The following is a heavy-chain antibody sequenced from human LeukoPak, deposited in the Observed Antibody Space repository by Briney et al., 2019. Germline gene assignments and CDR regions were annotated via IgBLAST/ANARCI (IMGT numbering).Heavy chain of an antibody. V-gene: IGHV3-33*01. Sequence: AGGSLRLSCAPPRYSLCRSMMHSVRQAPGEGLERLAVIWYDGSKISYADSVKGRFTISRDNSKNTLYLHMNSLRAEDTAVYYCARDIFDNIYPDYWGQGTLVTVSS. CDR3: ARDIFDNIYPDY. J-gene: IGHJ4*02. CDR1: RYSLCRSM. CDR2: IWYDGSKI. D-gene: IGHD2/OR15-2a*01.